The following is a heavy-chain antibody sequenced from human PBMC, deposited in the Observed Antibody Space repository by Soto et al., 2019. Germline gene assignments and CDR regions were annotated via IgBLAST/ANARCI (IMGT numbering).Heavy chain of an antibody. CDR1: GGSFSGCY. CDR2: INHSGST. J-gene: IGHJ4*02. CDR3: ARAKGPGVVPAAIRTPRRFDY. V-gene: IGHV4-34*01. Sequence: SETLSLTCAVYGGSFSGCYWSWIRQPPGKGLEWIGEINHSGSTNYNPSLKSRVTISVDTSKNQFSLKLSSVTAADTAVYYCARAKGPGVVPAAIRTPRRFDYWGQGTLVTVSS. D-gene: IGHD2-2*02.